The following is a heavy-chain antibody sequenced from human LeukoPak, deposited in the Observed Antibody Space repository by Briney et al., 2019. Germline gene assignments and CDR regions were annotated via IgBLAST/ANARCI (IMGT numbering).Heavy chain of an antibody. CDR3: ATESLLCLGRGAFDI. V-gene: IGHV1-24*01. Sequence: ASVKVSCKVSGYTLTELSMHWVRQAPGKGLEWMGGFDPEDGETIYAKKFQGRVTMTEDTSTDTAYMELSSLRSEDTAVYYCATESLLCLGRGAFDIWGQGTMVTVSS. D-gene: IGHD2-2*01. CDR1: GYTLTELS. CDR2: FDPEDGET. J-gene: IGHJ3*02.